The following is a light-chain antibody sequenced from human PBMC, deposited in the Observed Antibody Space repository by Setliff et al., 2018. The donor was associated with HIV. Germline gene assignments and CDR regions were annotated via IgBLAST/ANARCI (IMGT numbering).Light chain of an antibody. V-gene: IGLV2-14*01. CDR1: SSDIGGYNS. CDR2: EVT. Sequence: QSVLTQPASVSGSPGQSITISCTGTSSDIGGYNSVSWYQHHPGKAPKLIIYEVTNRPSGVSNRFSGSKSGNTASLTISGLQSEDEADYYCSSYTGSITVRVFGTGNKVTVL. CDR3: SSYTGSITVRV. J-gene: IGLJ1*01.